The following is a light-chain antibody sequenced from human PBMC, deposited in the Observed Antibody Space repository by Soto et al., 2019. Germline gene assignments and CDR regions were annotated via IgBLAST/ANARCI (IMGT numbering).Light chain of an antibody. J-gene: IGLJ2*01. CDR2: DVS. CDR1: SSDIGGYNY. CDR3: ASYASSNTVL. Sequence: QSVLTQPASVSGSPGQSITISCTGTSSDIGGYNYVSWYQQHPGKAPKLMIYDVSDRPSGGSNRFSGSKSGNTASLTISGLQAEDEADYYCASYASSNTVLFGGGTKVTVL. V-gene: IGLV2-14*03.